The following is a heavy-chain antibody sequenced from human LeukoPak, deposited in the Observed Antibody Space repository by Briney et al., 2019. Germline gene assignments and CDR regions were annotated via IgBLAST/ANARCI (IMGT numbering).Heavy chain of an antibody. J-gene: IGHJ6*03. CDR2: IYSGGST. CDR1: GFTVSSNY. V-gene: IGHV3-53*01. CDR3: ASARYSSGWHYYYYYYMDV. D-gene: IGHD6-19*01. Sequence: GGSLRLSCAASGFTVSSNYMSWVRQAPGKGLEWVSVIYSGGSTYYADSVKGRFTISRDNSKNTLYLQMNSLRAEDTAVYYCASARYSSGWHYYYYYYMDVWGKGTPVTVSS.